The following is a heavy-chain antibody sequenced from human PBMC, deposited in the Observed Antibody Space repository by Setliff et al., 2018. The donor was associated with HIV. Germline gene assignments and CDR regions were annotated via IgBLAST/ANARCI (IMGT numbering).Heavy chain of an antibody. V-gene: IGHV5-51*01. J-gene: IGHJ4*02. D-gene: IGHD3-22*01. CDR1: GYSFTTCW. CDR3: ARGPIDFYDRVYFDC. CDR2: IYPGDSDT. Sequence: GESLKISCKGSGYSFTTCWIGWVRQMPGKGLEWMGIIYPGDSDTRYSPSFQGQVTISADKSISTAYLQWSSLKASDTAMYYCARGPIDFYDRVYFDCWGQGSLVTVSS.